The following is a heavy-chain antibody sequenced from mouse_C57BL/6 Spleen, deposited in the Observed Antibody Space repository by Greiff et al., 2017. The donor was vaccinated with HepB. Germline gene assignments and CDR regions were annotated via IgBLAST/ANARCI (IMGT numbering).Heavy chain of an antibody. D-gene: IGHD1-1*01. CDR2: IDPSDSYT. CDR1: GYTFTSYW. V-gene: IGHV1-69*01. CDR3: ARAAINDGSSYLAY. Sequence: QVQLQQPGAELVMPGASVKLSCKASGYTFTSYWMHWVKQRPGQGLEWIGEIDPSDSYTNYNQKFKGKSTLTVDKSSSTAYMQLSSLTSEDSAVYYCARAAINDGSSYLAYWGQGTLVTVSA. J-gene: IGHJ3*01.